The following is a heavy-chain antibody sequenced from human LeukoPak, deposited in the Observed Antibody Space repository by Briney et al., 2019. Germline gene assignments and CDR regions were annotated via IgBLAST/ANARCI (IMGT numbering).Heavy chain of an antibody. CDR3: AGPIVVVPLRAFDI. CDR1: GYSMRSNYY. D-gene: IGHD2-21*01. Sequence: SETLSLTCTVSGYSMRSNYYWGWIRQPPGKGLEWIGSINHSGTTYYNASLKSRVTISVDTSKNQISLKLSSVTAADTAVYYCAGPIVVVPLRAFDIWGQGTMVTVSS. V-gene: IGHV4-38-2*02. J-gene: IGHJ3*02. CDR2: INHSGTT.